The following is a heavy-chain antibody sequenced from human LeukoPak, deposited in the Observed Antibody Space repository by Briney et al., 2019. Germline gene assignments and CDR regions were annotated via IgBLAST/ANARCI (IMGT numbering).Heavy chain of an antibody. Sequence: SQTLSLICSVSGDSISSGYYYWSWIRQHPGEGLGWIGYIHYVGSTAYSPSLKSRGAISLDRSKNQFSLKLSSVTAADTAVYYCARHSRSSSYFDYWGQGTLVTVSS. CDR3: ARHSRSSSYFDY. J-gene: IGHJ4*02. CDR1: GDSISSGYYY. V-gene: IGHV4-31*03. D-gene: IGHD6-6*01. CDR2: IHYVGST.